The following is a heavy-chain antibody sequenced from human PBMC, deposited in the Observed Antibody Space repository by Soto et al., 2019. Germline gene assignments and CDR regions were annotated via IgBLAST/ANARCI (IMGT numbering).Heavy chain of an antibody. CDR1: GYTFTSYG. V-gene: IGHV1-18*01. D-gene: IGHD3-10*01. Sequence: ASVKVSCKASGYTFTSYGMSWVRQAPGQGLEWMGWISAYNGNTNYAQKLQGRVTMTTDTSTSTAYMELRSLRSDDTAVYYCARDRWDYYGSGSYYSPDFDYWGQGTLVTVSS. CDR2: ISAYNGNT. J-gene: IGHJ4*02. CDR3: ARDRWDYYGSGSYYSPDFDY.